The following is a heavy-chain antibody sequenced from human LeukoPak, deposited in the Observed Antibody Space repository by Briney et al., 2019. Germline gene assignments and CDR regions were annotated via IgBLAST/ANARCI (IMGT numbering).Heavy chain of an antibody. D-gene: IGHD3-10*01. J-gene: IGHJ5*02. CDR1: GGSISSGGYS. Sequence: SQTLSLTCAVSGGSISSGGYSWSWIRQPPGKGLEWVGYIYHSGSTHYNPSLKSRVTISVYRSQNQFSLKLSSVTAADTAVDYCARVVRGDYNEPNWFDPWGQGTLVTVSS. V-gene: IGHV4-30-2*01. CDR3: ARVVRGDYNEPNWFDP. CDR2: IYHSGST.